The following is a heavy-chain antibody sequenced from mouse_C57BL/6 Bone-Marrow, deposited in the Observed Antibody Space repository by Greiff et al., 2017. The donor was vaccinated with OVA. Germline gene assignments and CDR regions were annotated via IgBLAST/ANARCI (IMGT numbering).Heavy chain of an antibody. CDR2: ISYDGSN. Sequence: EVKLQESGPGLVKPSQSLSLTCSVPGYSITSGYYWNWIRQFPGNKLEWMGYISYDGSNNYNPSLKNRISITRDTSKNQFFLKLNSVTTEDTATYYCARMGDYAMDYWGQGTSVTVSS. V-gene: IGHV3-6*01. CDR3: ARMGDYAMDY. CDR1: GYSITSGYY. J-gene: IGHJ4*01.